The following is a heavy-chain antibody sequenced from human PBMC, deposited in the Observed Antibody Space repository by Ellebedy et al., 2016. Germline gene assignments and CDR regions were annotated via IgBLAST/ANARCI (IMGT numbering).Heavy chain of an antibody. Sequence: SETLSLXXTVSGGSMTHYYWAWIRQPPGKGLEWIAYIYSSGRTNYNPSLNSRVTISVDTSKNQFSLRLFSMTAADTAVYYCARLPFSSSPQFEYWGQGTLVTVSS. CDR1: GGSMTHYY. V-gene: IGHV4-59*01. CDR3: ARLPFSSSPQFEY. J-gene: IGHJ4*02. D-gene: IGHD6-6*01. CDR2: IYSSGRT.